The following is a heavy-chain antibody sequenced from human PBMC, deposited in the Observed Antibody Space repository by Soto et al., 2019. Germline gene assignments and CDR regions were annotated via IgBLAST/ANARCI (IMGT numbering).Heavy chain of an antibody. CDR2: ISGSGGST. J-gene: IGHJ3*02. Sequence: AGGSLRLSCAASGFTFSSYAMSWVRQAPGKGLEWVSAISGSGGSTYYADSVKGRFTISRDNSKNTLYLQMNSLRAEDTAVYYCAKDHCSGGSCYSVPDAFDIWGQGAMVTVSS. D-gene: IGHD2-15*01. CDR3: AKDHCSGGSCYSVPDAFDI. V-gene: IGHV3-23*01. CDR1: GFTFSSYA.